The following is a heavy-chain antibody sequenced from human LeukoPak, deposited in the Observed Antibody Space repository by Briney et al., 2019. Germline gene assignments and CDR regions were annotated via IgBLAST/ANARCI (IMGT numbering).Heavy chain of an antibody. V-gene: IGHV4-61*02. CDR3: ARNSGYYYSYYFDY. J-gene: IGHJ4*02. D-gene: IGHD3-22*01. Sequence: SETLSLTCTVSGGSISSGSYYWSWIRQPAGKGLEWIGRIYTSGSANYNPSLKSRVTIPVDTSKNQFSLKLSSVTAADTAVYYCARNSGYYYSYYFDYRGQGTLVTVSS. CDR2: IYTSGSA. CDR1: GGSISSGSYY.